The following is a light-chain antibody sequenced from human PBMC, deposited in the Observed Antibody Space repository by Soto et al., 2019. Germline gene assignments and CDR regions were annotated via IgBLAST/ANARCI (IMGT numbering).Light chain of an antibody. CDR2: EVN. J-gene: IGLJ1*01. V-gene: IGLV2-14*01. Sequence: QSVLTQPPSLSGSPVQSITISCTGTSSDIGAYDDGSWFQQRPGKAPKLMISEVNSRPSGVSNRFSGSKSGNTAYLTISGLQVEDEAEYFCFSFTPTSTRAFGTATKAPS. CDR3: FSFTPTSTRA. CDR1: SSDIGAYDD.